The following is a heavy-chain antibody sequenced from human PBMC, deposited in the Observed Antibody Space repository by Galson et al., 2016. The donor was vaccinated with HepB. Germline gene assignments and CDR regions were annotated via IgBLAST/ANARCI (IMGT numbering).Heavy chain of an antibody. CDR3: ARENLLMGNGVFDI. V-gene: IGHV3-30*04. Sequence: SLRLSCAASGFNVRNYALYWVRQAPGKGLEWVALMSYDGNKKYYRESVKGRFTISRDDSKNSLFLQMSSLRPEDTAFYYCARENLLMGNGVFDIWGQGSLVTVSS. CDR1: GFNVRNYA. J-gene: IGHJ3*02. D-gene: IGHD2-8*01. CDR2: MSYDGNKK.